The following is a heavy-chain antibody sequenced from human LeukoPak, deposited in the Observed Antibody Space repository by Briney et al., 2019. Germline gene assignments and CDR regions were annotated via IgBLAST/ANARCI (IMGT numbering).Heavy chain of an antibody. V-gene: IGHV3-7*01. Sequence: PGGSLRLSCEVSRFTFSSYWMSWVRQAPGKGLEWVANMKPDGSEKYYVDSVKGRFTISRDNSKNSLYLQMNSLRAEDTAVYYCARDPRQSHLVYTTGDYWGQGTLATVSS. CDR2: MKPDGSEK. CDR3: ARDPRQSHLVYTTGDY. D-gene: IGHD2-2*02. CDR1: RFTFSSYW. J-gene: IGHJ4*02.